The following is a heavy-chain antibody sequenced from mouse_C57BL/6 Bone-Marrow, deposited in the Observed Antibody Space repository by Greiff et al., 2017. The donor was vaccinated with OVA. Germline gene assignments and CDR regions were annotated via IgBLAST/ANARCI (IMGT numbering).Heavy chain of an antibody. Sequence: VQLKQSGPVLVKPGASVKMSCKASGYTFTDYYMNWVKQSHGKSLEWIGVINPYNGGTSYNQKFKGKATLTVDKSSSTAYMELNSLTSEDSAVYYCARGGIYLSYWGQGTTLTVSS. CDR3: ARGGIYLSY. D-gene: IGHD2-1*01. V-gene: IGHV1-19*01. CDR2: INPYNGGT. CDR1: GYTFTDYY. J-gene: IGHJ2*01.